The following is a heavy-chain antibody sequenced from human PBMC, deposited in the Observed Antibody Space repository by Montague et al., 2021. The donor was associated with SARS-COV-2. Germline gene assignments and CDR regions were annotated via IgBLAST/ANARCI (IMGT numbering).Heavy chain of an antibody. Sequence: SLRLSCAASGFTFSSYAMHWVRQAPGKGLEWVAVISYDGSNKYYADSVKGRFTISRDNIKNSLYLQMNSLRAEDTAVYYCARDSSWGQGTLVTVSS. CDR3: ARDSS. V-gene: IGHV3-30*04. J-gene: IGHJ5*02. CDR2: ISYDGSNK. CDR1: GFTFSSYA.